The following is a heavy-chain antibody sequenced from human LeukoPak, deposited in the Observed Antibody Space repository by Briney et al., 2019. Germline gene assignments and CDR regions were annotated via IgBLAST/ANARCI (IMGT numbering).Heavy chain of an antibody. CDR3: AKDIVGGGDDY. CDR2: IQEHGKKE. Sequence: GGSLRLSCEASGFTFTKFWMSWVRQAPGKGLEWVANIQEHGKKENYVDSVRGRFTISRDNAKNSIYLQMNSLRVEDTAVYYCAKDIVGGGDDYWGQGTLVIVSS. V-gene: IGHV3-7*01. J-gene: IGHJ4*02. CDR1: GFTFTKFW. D-gene: IGHD2-21*02.